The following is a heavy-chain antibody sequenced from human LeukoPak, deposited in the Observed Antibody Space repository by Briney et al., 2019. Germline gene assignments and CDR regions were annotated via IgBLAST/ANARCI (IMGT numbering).Heavy chain of an antibody. J-gene: IGHJ4*02. Sequence: SEALSLTCTVSGGSISSYYWSWIRQPLGKGLEWIGYIYYSGSTNYNPSLKSRVTISVDTSKNQFSLKLTSVTAADTAVYYCARAGGIAARPDYWGQGTLVTVSS. V-gene: IGHV4-59*01. CDR2: IYYSGST. CDR3: ARAGGIAARPDY. D-gene: IGHD6-6*01. CDR1: GGSISSYY.